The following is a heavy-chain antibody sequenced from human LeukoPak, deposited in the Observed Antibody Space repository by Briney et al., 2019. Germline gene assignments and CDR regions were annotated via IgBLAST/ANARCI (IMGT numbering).Heavy chain of an antibody. Sequence: GESLKISCKGSGYSFTSYWIGWVRQMPGKGLEWMGIIYPGDSGTRYSPSFQGQVTISADKSISTAYLQWSSLKASDTAMYYCARHCARYSSFHEFDPWGQGALVTVSS. J-gene: IGHJ5*02. CDR1: GYSFTSYW. CDR2: IYPGDSGT. CDR3: ARHCARYSSFHEFDP. D-gene: IGHD6-13*01. V-gene: IGHV5-51*01.